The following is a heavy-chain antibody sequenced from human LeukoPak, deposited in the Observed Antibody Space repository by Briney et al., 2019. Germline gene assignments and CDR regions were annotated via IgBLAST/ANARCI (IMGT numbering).Heavy chain of an antibody. D-gene: IGHD4-17*01. Sequence: SVKVSCKASGGTFSSYTISWVRQAPGQELEWMGRIIPILGIANYAQKFQGRVTHTADKSTSTAYMELSSLRSEDTAVYYCASYGDYGGDAFDIWGQGTMVTVSS. CDR2: IIPILGIA. CDR1: GGTFSSYT. J-gene: IGHJ3*02. V-gene: IGHV1-69*02. CDR3: ASYGDYGGDAFDI.